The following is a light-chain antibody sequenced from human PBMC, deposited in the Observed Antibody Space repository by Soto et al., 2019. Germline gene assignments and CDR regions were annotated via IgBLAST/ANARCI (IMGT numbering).Light chain of an antibody. CDR1: SSDVGIYNY. Sequence: QSVLTQPASVSGSPGQSIAISCTGSSSDVGIYNYVSWYQQHPGKVPKLIIYEVTNRPSGVSNRFSGSKSGNTASLTISGLQAEDEADYYCSSYTTRSTRVFGPGTKVTV. CDR3: SSYTTRSTRV. CDR2: EVT. J-gene: IGLJ1*01. V-gene: IGLV2-14*01.